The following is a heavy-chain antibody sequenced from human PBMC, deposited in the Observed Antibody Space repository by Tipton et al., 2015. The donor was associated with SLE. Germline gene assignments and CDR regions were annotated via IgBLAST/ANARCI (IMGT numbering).Heavy chain of an antibody. Sequence: TLSLTCTVSGGSINSGPYYWSWIRQHPGKGLEWIGYISYSGSSYYNPSLKSRVTISVDTSKSQFSLRLSPVTAADTAVYYCARDAPHYYGPGSYLDYYGMDVWGQGTTVTVSS. CDR2: ISYSGSS. J-gene: IGHJ6*02. V-gene: IGHV4-31*03. CDR3: ARDAPHYYGPGSYLDYYGMDV. D-gene: IGHD3-10*01. CDR1: GGSINSGPYY.